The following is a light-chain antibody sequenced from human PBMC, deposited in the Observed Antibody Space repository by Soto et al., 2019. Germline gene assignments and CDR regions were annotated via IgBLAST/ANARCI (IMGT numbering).Light chain of an antibody. Sequence: EIVMTQSPATLSLSPGERATLSCRASQSVSSNLAWYQQKPGQAPRLLIYGASTRATGIPARFRGSGSGTEFTLTISSLQSEYFAVYYCQQYNSYSEAFGQGTKVELK. CDR2: GAS. V-gene: IGKV3-15*01. CDR1: QSVSSN. J-gene: IGKJ1*01. CDR3: QQYNSYSEA.